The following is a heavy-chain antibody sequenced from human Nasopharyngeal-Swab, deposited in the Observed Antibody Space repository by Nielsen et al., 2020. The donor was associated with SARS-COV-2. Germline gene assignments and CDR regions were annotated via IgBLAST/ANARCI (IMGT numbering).Heavy chain of an antibody. V-gene: IGHV3-7*01. Sequence: LSLTCAASGFTFSGYWMSWVRQVPGKGLEWVANIKQDASEMYYVDSVKGRFTISRDNAKNSLYLQMNSLRAEDTAVYFCARGRPLGGYYFGYFDYWGQGTLVTVSS. D-gene: IGHD3-3*01. J-gene: IGHJ4*02. CDR1: GFTFSGYW. CDR2: IKQDASEM. CDR3: ARGRPLGGYYFGYFDY.